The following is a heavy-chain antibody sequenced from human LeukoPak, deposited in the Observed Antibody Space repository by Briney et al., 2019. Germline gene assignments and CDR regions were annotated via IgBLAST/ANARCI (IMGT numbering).Heavy chain of an antibody. CDR2: INPNSGGT. D-gene: IGHD2-21*01. CDR1: GYTFTGNY. V-gene: IGHV1-2*02. J-gene: IGHJ5*02. CDR3: ARGQVIPGWFDP. Sequence: ASVKVSCKSSGYTFTGNYMHWVRQAPGHGLEWMGWINPNSGGTNYAQKFQGRVTMTRDTSISTAYMELSRLRSDDTAVYYCARGQVIPGWFDPWGQGTLVTVSS.